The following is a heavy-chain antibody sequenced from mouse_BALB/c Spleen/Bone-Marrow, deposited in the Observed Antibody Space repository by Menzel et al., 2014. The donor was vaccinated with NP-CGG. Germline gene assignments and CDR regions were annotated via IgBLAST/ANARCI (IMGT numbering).Heavy chain of an antibody. CDR2: ISTYSGNT. Sequence: QVQLQQSGPELVRPGVSVKLSCKGSGYTFTAYAMHWVKQSHAKSLEWIGLISTYSGNTHYNQNFKGKATMPVDKSSSTAYMELARLTSEDSAIYYCARNFYGSSYFDYWGQGTTLTVSS. CDR3: ARNFYGSSYFDY. V-gene: IGHV1-67*01. J-gene: IGHJ2*01. D-gene: IGHD1-1*01. CDR1: GYTFTAYA.